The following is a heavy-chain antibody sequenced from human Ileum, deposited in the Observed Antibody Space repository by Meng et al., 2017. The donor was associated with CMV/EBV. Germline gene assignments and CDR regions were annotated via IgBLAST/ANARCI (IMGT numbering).Heavy chain of an antibody. CDR1: WFSLSASGVG. Sequence: LNVSGPPVLNTTQTLTLACTFSWFSLSASGVGVGWIRQPPGKALEWLALIYWDDDKRYSPSLKSRLTITKDTSNNQVVLIMTNMDPVDTATYYCAHSSDYYDSSGELDYWGQGTLVTVSS. D-gene: IGHD3-22*01. CDR3: AHSSDYYDSSGELDY. CDR2: IYWDDDK. V-gene: IGHV2-5*02. J-gene: IGHJ4*02.